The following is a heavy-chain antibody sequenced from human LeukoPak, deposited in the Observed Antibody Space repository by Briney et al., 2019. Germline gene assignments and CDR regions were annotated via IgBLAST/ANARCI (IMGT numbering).Heavy chain of an antibody. CDR2: IRQDGSEI. J-gene: IGHJ4*02. D-gene: IGHD1-26*01. V-gene: IGHV3-7*01. Sequence: GGSLRLSCAASGFTFSNYWMSWVRQAPGKGLEWVANIRQDGSEIYYVDSVKGRLTISRDNAKNSLYLQMNSLRAEDTAVYYCARDKIVGANYFDYWGQGTLVTVSS. CDR1: GFTFSNYW. CDR3: ARDKIVGANYFDY.